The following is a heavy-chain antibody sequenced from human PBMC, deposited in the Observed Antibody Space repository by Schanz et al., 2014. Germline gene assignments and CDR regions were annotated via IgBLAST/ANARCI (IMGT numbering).Heavy chain of an antibody. Sequence: QVQLVQSGAEVKKPGASVKVSCKASGYSFISHAIHWVRQAPGQGLEWMGWINGYNGHTLYAQKFQGRVTMTTDTSTSTSYMELTSLRAEDTAIYYCAKDLAAVGVFDYWGQGTPVTVSS. D-gene: IGHD6-13*01. CDR1: GYSFISHA. J-gene: IGHJ4*02. CDR2: INGYNGHT. CDR3: AKDLAAVGVFDY. V-gene: IGHV1-3*01.